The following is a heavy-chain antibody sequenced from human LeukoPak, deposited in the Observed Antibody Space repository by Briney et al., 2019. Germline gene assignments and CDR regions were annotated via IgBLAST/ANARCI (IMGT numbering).Heavy chain of an antibody. CDR3: AITGSHRGFDP. CDR1: GGAFSSYA. Sequence: SVKVSCKASGGAFSSYAISWVRQAPGQGLEWMGGIIPIFGTANYAQKFQGRVTITADESTSTAYMELSSLIFEDTAVYYCAITGSHRGFDPWGQGTLVTVSS. CDR2: IIPIFGTA. J-gene: IGHJ5*02. D-gene: IGHD1-14*01. V-gene: IGHV1-69*13.